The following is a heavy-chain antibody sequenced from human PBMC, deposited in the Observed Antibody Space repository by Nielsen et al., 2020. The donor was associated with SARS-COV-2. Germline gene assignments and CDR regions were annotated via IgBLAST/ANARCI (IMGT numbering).Heavy chain of an antibody. V-gene: IGHV4-30-4*01. Sequence: SETLSLTCTVSGGSISSGDYYWSWIRQPPGKGLEWIGYIYYSGSTYYNPSLKSRVTISVDTSKNQFSLKLSSVTAADTALYYCARGGTIFGVVNNGMDVWGQGTTVTASS. J-gene: IGHJ6*02. CDR3: ARGGTIFGVVNNGMDV. D-gene: IGHD3-3*01. CDR1: GGSISSGDYY. CDR2: IYYSGST.